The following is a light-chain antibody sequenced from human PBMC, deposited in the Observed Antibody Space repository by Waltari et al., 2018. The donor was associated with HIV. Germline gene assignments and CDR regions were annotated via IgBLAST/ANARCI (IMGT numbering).Light chain of an antibody. CDR1: QSISSW. Sequence: DIQMPHSPSPPPASEGDRVTITCRASQSISSWLAWYQQKPGKAPKLLIYKASSLESGVPSRFSGSGSGTEFTLTISSLQPDDFATYYCQQYNGSPYTFGQGTKLEIK. J-gene: IGKJ2*01. V-gene: IGKV1-5*03. CDR3: QQYNGSPYT. CDR2: KAS.